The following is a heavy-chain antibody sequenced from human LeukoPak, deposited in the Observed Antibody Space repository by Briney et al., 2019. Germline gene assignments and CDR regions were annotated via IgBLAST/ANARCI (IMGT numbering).Heavy chain of an antibody. CDR2: TNPGGTST. CDR1: GFPFSDFS. V-gene: IGHV3-23*01. CDR3: AKQSYARSLGE. D-gene: IGHD2-8*01. J-gene: IGHJ4*02. Sequence: GGSLRLSCATSGFPFSDFSMSWVRQAPGKGLEWISTTNPGGTSTYYAESVKGRFTISRDNSKNTLYLQMGSLRVEDTAVYYCAKQSYARSLGEGGPGTLVSVSS.